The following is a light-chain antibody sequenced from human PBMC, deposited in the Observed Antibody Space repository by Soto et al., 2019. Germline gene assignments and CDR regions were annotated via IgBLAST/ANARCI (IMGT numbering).Light chain of an antibody. CDR2: DVS. Sequence: EIVLTQSPATLSLSPVEGATLSCMASQSVSSYLAWYQQKPGQAPRLLIYDVSNRATGIPARFSGSGSGTDFTLTISSLEPEDFAVYYCQQRNYWQVTFGQGTRLEIK. J-gene: IGKJ5*01. V-gene: IGKV3D-11*02. CDR1: QSVSSY. CDR3: QQRNYWQVT.